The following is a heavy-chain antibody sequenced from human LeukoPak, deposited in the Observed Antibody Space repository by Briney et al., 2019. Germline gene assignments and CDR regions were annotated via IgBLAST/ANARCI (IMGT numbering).Heavy chain of an antibody. CDR3: ARTTGNYGYYFDY. Sequence: SETLSLTCTVSGGSINYYYWSWIRQPPGKGLEWIGYIYYRGSTNFNPSLNSRVTISVDTSKNQFSLKLTSVTAADTAVYYCARTTGNYGYYFDYWGQGTLVTVSS. CDR1: GGSINYYY. CDR2: IYYRGST. D-gene: IGHD1-7*01. J-gene: IGHJ4*02. V-gene: IGHV4-59*01.